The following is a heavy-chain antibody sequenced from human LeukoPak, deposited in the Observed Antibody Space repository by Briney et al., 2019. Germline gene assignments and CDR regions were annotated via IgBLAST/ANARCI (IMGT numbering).Heavy chain of an antibody. CDR1: GFTFSNYW. CDR2: IKQDGSDK. D-gene: IGHD3-10*01. V-gene: IGHV3-7*05. J-gene: IGHJ4*02. CDR3: AGAYGSGSHGY. Sequence: PGGSLRLSCAASGFTFSNYWMSWVRQAPGKGLEWVANIKQDGSDKYYEASVKGRFTISRDNAKNSLYLQMDSLRDDDTAVYYCAGAYGSGSHGYWGQGTLVTVSS.